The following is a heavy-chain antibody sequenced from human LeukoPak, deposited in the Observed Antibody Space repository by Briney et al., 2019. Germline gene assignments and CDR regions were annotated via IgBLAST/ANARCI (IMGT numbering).Heavy chain of an antibody. CDR3: AAAYGDYGPINY. D-gene: IGHD4-17*01. J-gene: IGHJ4*02. CDR2: ISWNSGSI. Sequence: GGSLRLSCAASGFTFDDYAMHWVRQAPGKGLEWVSGISWNSGSIGYADSVKGRFTISRDNAKNSLYLQMSSLRAEDMALYYCAAAYGDYGPINYWGQGTLVTVSS. CDR1: GFTFDDYA. V-gene: IGHV3-9*03.